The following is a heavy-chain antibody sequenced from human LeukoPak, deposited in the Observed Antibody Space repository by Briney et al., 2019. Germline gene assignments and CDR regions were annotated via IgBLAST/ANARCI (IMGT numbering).Heavy chain of an antibody. CDR2: ISSSGSTI. CDR3: ARFIAAPYYFDY. V-gene: IGHV3-48*03. Sequence: GGSLRLSCAASGFTFSSYEMNWVRQAPGKGLEGVSYISSSGSTIYYADSVKGRFTISRDNAKNSLYLQMNRLRAEDTAVYYCARFIAAPYYFDYWGRGTLVTVSS. J-gene: IGHJ4*02. D-gene: IGHD6-13*01. CDR1: GFTFSSYE.